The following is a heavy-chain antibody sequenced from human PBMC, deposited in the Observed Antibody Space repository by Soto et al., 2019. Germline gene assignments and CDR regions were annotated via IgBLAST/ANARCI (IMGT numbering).Heavy chain of an antibody. CDR2: IYYSGST. CDR1: GGSISSYY. J-gene: IGHJ4*02. CDR3: ARRNDNFDY. D-gene: IGHD1-1*01. Sequence: SETLSLTCTVSGGSISSYYWSWIRQPPGKGLEWIGYIYYSGSTNYNPSLKSRVTISVDTSKNQFSLKLSSVTAADTAVYYCARRNDNFDYWGQGTLVTVS. V-gene: IGHV4-59*01.